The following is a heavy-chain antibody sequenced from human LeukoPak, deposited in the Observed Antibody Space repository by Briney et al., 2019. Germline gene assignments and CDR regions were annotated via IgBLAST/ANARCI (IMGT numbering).Heavy chain of an antibody. J-gene: IGHJ4*02. D-gene: IGHD1-26*01. V-gene: IGHV4-61*05. CDR2: IYYSGST. CDR1: GGSISSSSYY. Sequence: SETLSLTCTVSGGSISSSSYYWGWIRQPPGKGLERIGYIYYSGSTNYNPSLKSRVTISVDTSKNQFSLKLGSVTAADTAVYYCARAGRATQGYFDYWGQGTLVTVSS. CDR3: ARAGRATQGYFDY.